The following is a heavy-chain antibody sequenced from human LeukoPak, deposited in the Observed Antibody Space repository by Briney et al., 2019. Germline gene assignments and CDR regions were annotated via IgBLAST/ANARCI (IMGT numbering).Heavy chain of an antibody. CDR2: IYYSGSA. J-gene: IGHJ4*02. CDR1: GGSIFADY. Sequence: SETLSLTCSVSGGSIFADYWSWIRQPPGKGLEWIGYIYYSGSANYNPSLKSRITISVDTSKNKFSLRLRSVTAADTATYYCARRTGSYFGQFDSWGQGTLVTVSS. D-gene: IGHD3-10*01. CDR3: ARRTGSYFGQFDS. V-gene: IGHV4-59*01.